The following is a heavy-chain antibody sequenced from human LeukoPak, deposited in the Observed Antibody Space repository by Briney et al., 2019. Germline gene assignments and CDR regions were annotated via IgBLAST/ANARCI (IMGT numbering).Heavy chain of an antibody. CDR3: ARDKNGMDV. CDR1: GGSISGYY. CDR2: FYYIGNT. Sequence: PSETLSLTCTVSGGSISGYYWNWMRPPPGKGLEWIGYFYYIGNTNYNPSLKSRVTISVDTSKNQFSLKLSSVTAADTAVYYCARDKNGMDVWGQGTTVTVSS. J-gene: IGHJ6*02. V-gene: IGHV4-59*01.